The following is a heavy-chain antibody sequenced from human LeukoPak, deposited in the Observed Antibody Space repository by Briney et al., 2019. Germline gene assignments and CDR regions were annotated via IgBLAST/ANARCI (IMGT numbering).Heavy chain of an antibody. CDR3: AALDSSRDL. V-gene: IGHV4-38-2*02. J-gene: IGHJ2*01. CDR1: GYSISSGYY. Sequence: SETLSLTCTVSGYSISSGYYWGWIRQPPGKGLEWIGEINHSGSTNYNPSLKSRVTISVDTSKNQFSLKLSSVTAADTAVYYCAALDSSRDLWGRGTLVTVSS. D-gene: IGHD6-13*01. CDR2: INHSGST.